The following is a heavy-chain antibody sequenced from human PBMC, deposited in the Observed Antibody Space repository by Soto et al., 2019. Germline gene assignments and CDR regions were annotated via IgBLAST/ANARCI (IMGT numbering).Heavy chain of an antibody. V-gene: IGHV3-23*01. CDR1: GFTFSSYA. J-gene: IGHJ4*02. CDR3: AKVDLMVRGDPSPYYFDY. Sequence: GGSLRLSCAASGFTFSSYAMSWVRQAPGKGLEWVSAISGSGGSTYYADSVKGRFTISRDNSKNTLYLQMNSLRAEDTAVYYCAKVDLMVRGDPSPYYFDYWGQGTLVTVSS. D-gene: IGHD3-10*01. CDR2: ISGSGGST.